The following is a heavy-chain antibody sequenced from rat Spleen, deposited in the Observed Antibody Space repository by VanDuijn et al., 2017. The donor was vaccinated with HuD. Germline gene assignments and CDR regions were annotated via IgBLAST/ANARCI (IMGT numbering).Heavy chain of an antibody. V-gene: IGHV5-29*01. D-gene: IGHD1-9*01. CDR2: ISSVGGRN. CDR1: GFNFNDYW. CDR3: ARRHYGYTDYFDY. J-gene: IGHJ2*01. Sequence: EVKLVESGGGLVQPGRSLKLSCAASGFNFNDYWMGWVRQAPGKGLEWVTTISSVGGRNFYRDSVKGRFTISRDNAKSSLYLQMDSLRSEDTATYYCARRHYGYTDYFDYWGQGVMVTVSS.